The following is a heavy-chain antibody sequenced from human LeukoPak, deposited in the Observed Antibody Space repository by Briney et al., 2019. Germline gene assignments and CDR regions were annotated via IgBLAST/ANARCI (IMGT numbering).Heavy chain of an antibody. J-gene: IGHJ3*01. CDR1: GLSFRHTR. D-gene: IGHD1-26*01. CDR2: IKSKTIGGEAT. CDR3: ATDRIVGASAFDV. Sequence: TTGGSLLLSFSGHGLSFRHTRMTSGRQAPGKGLEYIGRIKSKTIGGEATEYPAAVTGRLFISRDDSASTLYLHLNSLKTEDTAVYYCATDRIVGASAFDVWGQGTMVTVSS. V-gene: IGHV3-15*01.